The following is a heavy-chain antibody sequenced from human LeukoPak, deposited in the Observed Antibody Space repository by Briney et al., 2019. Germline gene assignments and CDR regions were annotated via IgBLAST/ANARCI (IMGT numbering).Heavy chain of an antibody. Sequence: GGSLRLSCAASGFTFSSYSMNWVRQAPGKGLEWVSAISRSSSDIYYADSAKGRFTVSRDNAKNSLYLQMNSLRAEDTAVYYCARDLSYGTRRFYGMDVWGQGTTVTVSS. CDR3: ARDLSYGTRRFYGMDV. V-gene: IGHV3-21*01. J-gene: IGHJ6*02. D-gene: IGHD5-18*01. CDR1: GFTFSSYS. CDR2: ISRSSSDI.